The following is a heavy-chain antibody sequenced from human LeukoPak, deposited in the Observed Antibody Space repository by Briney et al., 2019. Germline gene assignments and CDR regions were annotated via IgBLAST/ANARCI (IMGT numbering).Heavy chain of an antibody. J-gene: IGHJ5*02. CDR3: ARGKYYYDSNSSYRYFDP. CDR1: GGSISSYY. Sequence: SETLSLTCTVSGGSISSYYWSWIRQPAGRGLEWIGRIYTTGNANYNPSLKSRVSMSIDTSKKQFSLNLSSVTAADTAVYYCARGKYYYDSNSSYRYFDPWGQGTLVTVSS. V-gene: IGHV4-4*07. D-gene: IGHD3-22*01. CDR2: IYTTGNA.